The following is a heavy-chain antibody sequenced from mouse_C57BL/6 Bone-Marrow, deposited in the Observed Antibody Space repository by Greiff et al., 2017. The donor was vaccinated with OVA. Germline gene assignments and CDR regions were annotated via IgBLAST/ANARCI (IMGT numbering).Heavy chain of an antibody. D-gene: IGHD2-2*01. Sequence: VQLQQSGAELVKPGASVKLSCKASGYTFTSYWMHWVKQRPGQGLEWIGMIHPNSGSTNYNEKFKSKATLTVDKSSSTAYMQLSSLTSEDSAVYYCARRRGVTTGFAYWGQGTLVTVSA. V-gene: IGHV1-64*01. CDR1: GYTFTSYW. CDR2: IHPNSGST. CDR3: ARRRGVTTGFAY. J-gene: IGHJ3*01.